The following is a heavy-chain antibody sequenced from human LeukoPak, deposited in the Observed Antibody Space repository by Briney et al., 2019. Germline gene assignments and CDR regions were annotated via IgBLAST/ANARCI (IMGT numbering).Heavy chain of an antibody. CDR1: GFTFSSYS. CDR3: ARDPMTLVTSRSAVDGNPPEY. CDR2: ISSSSSTI. V-gene: IGHV3-48*01. D-gene: IGHD4-17*01. J-gene: IGHJ4*02. Sequence: GGSLRLSCETFGFTFSSYSMNWVRQAPGKGLEWVSYISSSSSTIYYAESVRGRFTISKDNVQSSVYLQMNSLRVEDTDVYYCARDPMTLVTSRSAVDGNPPEYWGLGTLVTVSS.